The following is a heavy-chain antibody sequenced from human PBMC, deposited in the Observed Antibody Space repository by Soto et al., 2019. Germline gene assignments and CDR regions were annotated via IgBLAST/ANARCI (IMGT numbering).Heavy chain of an antibody. V-gene: IGHV4-59*01. CDR2: IYYSGST. J-gene: IGHJ5*02. D-gene: IGHD4-17*01. CDR1: GGSISSYY. Sequence: PSETLSLTCTVSGGSISSYYWSWIRQPPGKGLEWIGYIYYSGSTNYNPSLKSRVTISVNTSKNQFSLKLSSVTAADTAVYYCAREIGYGGFDPWGQGTLVTVSS. CDR3: AREIGYGGFDP.